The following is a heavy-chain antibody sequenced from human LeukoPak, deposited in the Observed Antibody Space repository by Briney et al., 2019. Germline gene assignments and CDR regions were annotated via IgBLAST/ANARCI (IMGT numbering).Heavy chain of an antibody. CDR1: GFTFSSYW. Sequence: QPGGSLRLSCAASGFTFSSYWMHWVRQAPGKGLVWVSRINSDGSSTSYADSVKGRFTISRDNARNSLYLQMNSLRAEDTAVYYCARGRNAYTFDNWGQGTLVTVSS. D-gene: IGHD5-24*01. CDR2: INSDGSST. J-gene: IGHJ4*02. CDR3: ARGRNAYTFDN. V-gene: IGHV3-74*01.